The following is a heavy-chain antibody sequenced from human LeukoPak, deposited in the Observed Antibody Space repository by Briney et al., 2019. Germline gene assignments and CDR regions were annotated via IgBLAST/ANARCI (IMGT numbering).Heavy chain of an antibody. CDR2: IYTSGST. CDR1: GGSINSGSYF. V-gene: IGHV4-61*02. D-gene: IGHD5-12*01. CDR3: ASRDASGYYFDY. J-gene: IGHJ4*02. Sequence: SSQTLSLTCTVSGGSINSGSYFWSWIRQPAGKGLEWIGRIYTSGSTDYNPSLKSRVTISLDTSKNQFSLKLTSVTAADTAVYYCASRDASGYYFDYWGQGTLVTVSS.